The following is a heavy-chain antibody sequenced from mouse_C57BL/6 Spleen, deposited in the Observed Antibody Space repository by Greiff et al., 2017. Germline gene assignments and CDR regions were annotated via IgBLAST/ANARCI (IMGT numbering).Heavy chain of an antibody. CDR2: IDPSDSYT. Sequence: QVQLQQPGAELVMPGASVKLSCKASGYTFTSYWMHWVKQRPGQGLEWIGEIDPSDSYTNYNQKFKGKSTLTVDKSSSTAYMQLSSLTSEDSAVYYCASYREAMDYWGQGTSVTVSS. D-gene: IGHD5-5*01. J-gene: IGHJ4*01. CDR3: ASYREAMDY. CDR1: GYTFTSYW. V-gene: IGHV1-69*01.